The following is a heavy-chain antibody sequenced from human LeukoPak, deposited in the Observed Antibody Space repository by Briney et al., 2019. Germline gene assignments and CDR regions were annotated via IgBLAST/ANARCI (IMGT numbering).Heavy chain of an antibody. V-gene: IGHV1-69*04. J-gene: IGHJ4*02. D-gene: IGHD5-12*01. CDR3: ARDLDIVATILDY. CDR2: IIPILGIA. CDR1: GGTFSSYT. Sequence: SVKVSCKASGGTFSSYTISWVRQAPGQGLEWMGRIIPILGIANYAQKFQGGVTITADKSTSTAYMELSSLRSEDTAVYYCARDLDIVATILDYWGQGTLVTVSS.